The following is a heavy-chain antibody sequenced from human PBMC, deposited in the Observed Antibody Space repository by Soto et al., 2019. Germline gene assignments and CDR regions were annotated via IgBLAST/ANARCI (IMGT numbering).Heavy chain of an antibody. CDR1: GYSFSNYW. J-gene: IGHJ4*02. CDR3: ASSVVVPSTMNYFDY. D-gene: IGHD2-15*01. CDR2: IFPADSDT. V-gene: IGHV5-51*01. Sequence: PGESLKISCKGSGYSFSNYWIAWVRQMPRKGLEWMGIIFPADSDTKYSPSFQGQVTISADKSISTAYLQWSSLKASDTAMYYCASSVVVPSTMNYFDYWGQGSLVTVSS.